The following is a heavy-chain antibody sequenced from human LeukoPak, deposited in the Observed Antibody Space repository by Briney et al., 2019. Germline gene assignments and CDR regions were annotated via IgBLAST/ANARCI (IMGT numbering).Heavy chain of an antibody. Sequence: SETLSLTCTVSGGSISSSSYYWGWIRQPPGKGLEWIGSIYYSGSTYYNPSLKSRVTISVDTSKNQFSLKLSSVTAADTAVYYCARAIVATIYYYYYYYMDVWGKGPTVTVSS. V-gene: IGHV4-39*07. J-gene: IGHJ6*03. CDR3: ARAIVATIYYYYYYYMDV. CDR1: GGSISSSSYY. D-gene: IGHD5-12*01. CDR2: IYYSGST.